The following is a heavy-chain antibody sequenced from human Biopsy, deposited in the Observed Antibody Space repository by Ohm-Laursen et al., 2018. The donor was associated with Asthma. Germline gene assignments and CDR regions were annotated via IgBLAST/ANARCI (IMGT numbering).Heavy chain of an antibody. CDR3: ARGPELDV. J-gene: IGHJ6*02. CDR1: GDAMSTSGSY. Sequence: TLSLTCIVSGDAMSTSGSYWGWIRQSPGKGLEWIGSIYYSGRTYYNPSLESRVTISADTSKNHFFLKLTSVTAADTAVYYCARGPELDVWGQGTTVTVSS. CDR2: IYYSGRT. V-gene: IGHV4-39*02.